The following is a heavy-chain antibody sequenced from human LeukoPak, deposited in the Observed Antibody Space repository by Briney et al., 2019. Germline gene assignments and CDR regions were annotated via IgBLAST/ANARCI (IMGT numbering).Heavy chain of an antibody. CDR1: GGSISNYY. Sequence: SETLSLTCTVSGGSISNYYWNWIRQPPGKGLEWIGYIYYSGTTNYNPSLKSRVSMSVDTSKNQFSLKLSSVTAADTAVYYCARGGYIVEGIDYWGQGTLVTVSS. D-gene: IGHD3-22*01. V-gene: IGHV4-59*01. CDR3: ARGGYIVEGIDY. J-gene: IGHJ4*02. CDR2: IYYSGTT.